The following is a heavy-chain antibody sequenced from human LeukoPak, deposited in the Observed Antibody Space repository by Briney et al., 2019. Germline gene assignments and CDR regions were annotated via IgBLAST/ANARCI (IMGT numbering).Heavy chain of an antibody. J-gene: IGHJ4*02. CDR1: GYTFTDSY. CDR3: ARDRGMVRVED. CDR2: INPNNGGT. D-gene: IGHD3-10*01. V-gene: IGHV1-2*02. Sequence: ASVKVSCKASGYTFTDSYILWVRQAPGQGLECIGWINPNNGGTDYAQRFQGRVTMTRDTSTSTVYMELSSLRSEDTAVYYCARDRGMVRVEDWGQGTLVTVSS.